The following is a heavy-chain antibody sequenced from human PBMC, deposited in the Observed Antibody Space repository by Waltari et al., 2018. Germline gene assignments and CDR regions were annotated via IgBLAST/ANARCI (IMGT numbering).Heavy chain of an antibody. Sequence: QLQLQESGPGLVKPSETLSLTCTVSGGSISSSSYYWGWIRQPPGKGLEWIGSIYYSGSTYYNPSLKSRVTISVDTSKNQFSLKLSSVTAADTAVYYCARGLAVALGNYWGQGTLVTVSS. CDR2: IYYSGST. CDR3: ARGLAVALGNY. V-gene: IGHV4-39*07. J-gene: IGHJ4*02. D-gene: IGHD6-19*01. CDR1: GGSISSSSYY.